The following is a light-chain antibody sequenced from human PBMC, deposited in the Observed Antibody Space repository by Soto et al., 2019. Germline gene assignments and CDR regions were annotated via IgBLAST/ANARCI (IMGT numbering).Light chain of an antibody. Sequence: EIVMTQSPATLSVSPGERASLSCRGSQSVSRNLAWYQQKPGQAPRLLIYAASTRATGIPARFSGSGSGTEFTLTISSLQSEDFAVYYCQQYNNWPYTFGQGTKLEIK. V-gene: IGKV3-15*01. CDR1: QSVSRN. J-gene: IGKJ2*01. CDR3: QQYNNWPYT. CDR2: AAS.